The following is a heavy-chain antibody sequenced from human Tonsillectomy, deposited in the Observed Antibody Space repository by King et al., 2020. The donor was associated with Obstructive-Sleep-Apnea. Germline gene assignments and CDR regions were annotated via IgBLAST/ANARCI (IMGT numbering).Heavy chain of an antibody. CDR2: ISSSSSYI. V-gene: IGHV3-21*01. Sequence: DVQLVESGGGLVKPGGSLRLSCAASGFTFSSYSMNWVRQAPGKGLEWVSSISSSSSYIYYADSVKGLFTISRDNAKNSLYLQMHSLGAEDTAVYYCAREYYDFWSASVTYYYYGMDVWGQGTTVTVSS. D-gene: IGHD3-3*01. CDR1: GFTFSSYS. CDR3: AREYYDFWSASVTYYYYGMDV. J-gene: IGHJ6*02.